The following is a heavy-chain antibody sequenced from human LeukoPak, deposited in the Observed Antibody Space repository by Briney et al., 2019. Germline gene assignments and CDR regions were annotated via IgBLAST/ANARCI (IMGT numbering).Heavy chain of an antibody. J-gene: IGHJ4*02. V-gene: IGHV3-23*01. CDR1: GFTFSSYA. CDR2: ISGSGGST. CDR3: AKDSCSSTSCRGYFAY. D-gene: IGHD2-2*01. Sequence: GGSLRLSCAASGFTFSSYAMSWVRQAPGKGLEWVSAISGSGGSTYYADSVKGRFTISRDNSKNTLYLQMNSLIAEDTAVYYCAKDSCSSTSCRGYFAYWGQGTLVTVSS.